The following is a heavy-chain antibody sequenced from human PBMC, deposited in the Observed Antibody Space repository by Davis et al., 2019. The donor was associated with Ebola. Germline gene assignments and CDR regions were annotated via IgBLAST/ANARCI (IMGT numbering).Heavy chain of an antibody. CDR3: ARELGRDAFDI. CDR1: GGSFSGYY. CDR2: INHSGST. Sequence: MPSETLSLTCAVYGGSFSGYYWSWIRQPPGKGLEWIGEINHSGSTNYNPSLKSRVTISVDTSENQFSLKLSSVTAADTAVYYCARELGRDAFDIWGQGTMVTVSS. D-gene: IGHD7-27*01. V-gene: IGHV4-34*01. J-gene: IGHJ3*02.